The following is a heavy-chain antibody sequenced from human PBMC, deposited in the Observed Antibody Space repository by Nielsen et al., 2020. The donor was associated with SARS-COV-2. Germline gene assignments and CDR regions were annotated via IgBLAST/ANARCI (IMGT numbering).Heavy chain of an antibody. Sequence: GGSLRLSCAASGFTFSSYAMSWVRQAPGKGLEWVSAISGSGGSTYYADSVKGRFTISRDNSKNTLYLQMNSLRAEDTDVYYCAKDFCSSTSCPPWYYYYGMDVWGQGTTVTVSS. CDR1: GFTFSSYA. D-gene: IGHD2-2*01. J-gene: IGHJ6*02. CDR2: ISGSGGST. V-gene: IGHV3-23*01. CDR3: AKDFCSSTSCPPWYYYYGMDV.